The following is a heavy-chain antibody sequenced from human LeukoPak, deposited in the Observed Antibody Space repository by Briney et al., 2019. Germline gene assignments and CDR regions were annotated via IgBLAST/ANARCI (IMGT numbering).Heavy chain of an antibody. Sequence: GGSPRLSCAASGFPFSSYSMNLVRQAPGEGLEWVSSIFSSSSYIQHALSVKGRFTISRDNAKNSLYLQKNSLRAEDTAVYYCARADCSGGSCHVRYDYGMDVWGQGTTVTVSS. CDR3: ARADCSGGSCHVRYDYGMDV. V-gene: IGHV3-21*01. CDR2: IFSSSSYI. CDR1: GFPFSSYS. J-gene: IGHJ6*02. D-gene: IGHD2-15*01.